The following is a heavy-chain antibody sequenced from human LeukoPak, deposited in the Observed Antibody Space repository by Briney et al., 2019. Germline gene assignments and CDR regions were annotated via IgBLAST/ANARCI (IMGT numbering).Heavy chain of an antibody. Sequence: GGSLTLSCAASGFTFSTYWMSWVRQPPGKGLEWVANIKQDGSDKFYVDSVKGRFTISRDNAKNSMYLQMSSLRAEDTAIYYCARVLPVASMDYWGQGTLVTVSS. D-gene: IGHD2-2*01. V-gene: IGHV3-7*01. CDR3: ARVLPVASMDY. J-gene: IGHJ4*02. CDR1: GFTFSTYW. CDR2: IKQDGSDK.